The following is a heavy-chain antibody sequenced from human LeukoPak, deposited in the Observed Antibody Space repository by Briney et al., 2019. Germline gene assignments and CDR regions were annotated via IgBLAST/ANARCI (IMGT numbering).Heavy chain of an antibody. CDR1: GDSISSTNYY. CDR2: IYYSGST. CDR3: ATSGWYLLPGVY. J-gene: IGHJ4*02. V-gene: IGHV4-39*01. D-gene: IGHD6-19*01. Sequence: SETLSLTCTVSGDSISSTNYYWGWIRQPPGKGLEWIGSIYYSGSTYYNPSLESRVTISVDTSKNQYSLKLSSVTAADTAVYYCATSGWYLLPGVYWGQGTLVTVSS.